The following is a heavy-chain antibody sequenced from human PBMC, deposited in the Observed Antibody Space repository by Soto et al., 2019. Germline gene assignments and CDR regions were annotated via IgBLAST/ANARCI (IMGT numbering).Heavy chain of an antibody. D-gene: IGHD4-17*01. V-gene: IGHV3-30*18. J-gene: IGHJ6*03. Sequence: GGSLRLSCAASGFTFSSYGMHWVRQAPGKGLEWVAVISYDGSNKYYADSVKGRFTISRDNSKNTLYLQMNSLRAEDTAVYYCAKDLEGYGDYDHYMDVWGKGTTVTVSS. CDR3: AKDLEGYGDYDHYMDV. CDR1: GFTFSSYG. CDR2: ISYDGSNK.